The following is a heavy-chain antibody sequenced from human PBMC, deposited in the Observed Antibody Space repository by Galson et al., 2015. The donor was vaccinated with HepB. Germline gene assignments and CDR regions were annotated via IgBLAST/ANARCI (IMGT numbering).Heavy chain of an antibody. CDR2: IWYDGGNK. CDR1: GFTFRNFD. J-gene: IGHJ4*02. V-gene: IGHV3-33*08. D-gene: IGHD5-18*01. Sequence: SLRLSCAASGFTFRNFDMHWVRQAPGKGLEWVALIWYDGGNKNYAESLKGRFTISRDNSKHTVYLQMNSLRADDTAVYYCARFQVQLWVLDCWGQGTLVTVSS. CDR3: ARFQVQLWVLDC.